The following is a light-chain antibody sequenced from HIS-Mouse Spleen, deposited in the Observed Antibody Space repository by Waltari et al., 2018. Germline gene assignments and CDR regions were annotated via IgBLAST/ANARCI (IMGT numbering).Light chain of an antibody. V-gene: IGLV3-25*03. CDR1: AFPQPS. J-gene: IGLJ2*01. Sequence: SYELTQPPSVSVSPGQTARITCSGDAFPQPSAYWYPQKPGQAPVLVIYKDSERPSGIPERFSGSSSGTTVTLTISGVQAEDEADYYCQSADSSGTYVVFGGGTKLTVL. CDR3: QSADSSGTYVV. CDR2: KDS.